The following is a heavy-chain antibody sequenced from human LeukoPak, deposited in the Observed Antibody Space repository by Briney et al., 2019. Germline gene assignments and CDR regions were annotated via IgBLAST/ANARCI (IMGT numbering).Heavy chain of an antibody. J-gene: IGHJ4*02. D-gene: IGHD3-3*01. CDR3: ARGNYLYDFWSGYELEQSYYFDY. V-gene: IGHV6-1*01. Sequence: SQTLSLTCAISGDSVSSNSAAWNWIRQSPSRGLEWLGRTYCRSKCYSEYALSLKSRININPDTSKNQFSLKLSSVTAADTAVYYCARGNYLYDFWSGYELEQSYYFDYWGQGTLVTVSS. CDR2: TYCRSKCYS. CDR1: GDSVSSNSAA.